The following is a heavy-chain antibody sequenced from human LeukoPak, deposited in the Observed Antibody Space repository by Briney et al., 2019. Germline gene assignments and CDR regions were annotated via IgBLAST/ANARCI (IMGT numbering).Heavy chain of an antibody. CDR1: GYTFTSYG. CDR2: IIPILGIA. CDR3: ARARYCSSTSCREHYYYYYGMDV. V-gene: IGHV1-69*04. D-gene: IGHD2-2*01. J-gene: IGHJ6*02. Sequence: GASVKVSCKASGYTFTSYGISWVRQAPGQGLEWMGRIIPILGIANYAQKFQGRVTITADKSTSTAYMELSSLRSEDTAVYYCARARYCSSTSCREHYYYYYGMDVWGQGTTVTVSS.